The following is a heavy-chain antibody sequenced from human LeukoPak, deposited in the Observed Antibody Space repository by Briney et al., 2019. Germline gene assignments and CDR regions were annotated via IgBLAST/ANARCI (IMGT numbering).Heavy chain of an antibody. J-gene: IGHJ5*02. D-gene: IGHD5-24*01. CDR1: GYTFTGYY. CDR3: ARNPPRDGYKSNWFDP. CDR2: INPNSGGT. V-gene: IGHV1-2*02. Sequence: VASVKVSCKASGYTFTGYYMHWVRQAPGQGLEWMGWINPNSGGTNYAQKFQGRVTMTRDTSISTAYMELSRLRSDDTAVYYCARNPPRDGYKSNWFDPWGQGTLVTVSS.